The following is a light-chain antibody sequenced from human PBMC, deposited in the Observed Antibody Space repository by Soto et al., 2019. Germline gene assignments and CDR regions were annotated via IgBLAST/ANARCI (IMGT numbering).Light chain of an antibody. CDR2: DAS. CDR1: QSISSW. CDR3: QQYNTYWT. J-gene: IGKJ1*01. V-gene: IGKV1-5*01. Sequence: DIQMTQSPSSVSAAVGDRVTITCRASQSISSWLAWYQQKPGKAPKLLIYDASRLQSGVPSRFSGSGSGTEFTLIISSLQPDDFATYYCQQYNTYWTFGQGTKVDIK.